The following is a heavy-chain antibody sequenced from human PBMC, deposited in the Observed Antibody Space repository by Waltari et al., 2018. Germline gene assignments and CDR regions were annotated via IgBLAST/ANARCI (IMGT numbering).Heavy chain of an antibody. CDR2: SSGSGGST. Sequence: EVQLLESGGGLVQPGGSLRLSCAASGFTFSSYAMSWVRQAPGKGLEWVSASSGSGGSTYYADSVKGRFTISRDNSKNTLYLQMNSLRAEDTAVYYCAKAIAAAGRGAPFDYWGQGTLVTVSS. J-gene: IGHJ4*02. CDR1: GFTFSSYA. CDR3: AKAIAAAGRGAPFDY. V-gene: IGHV3-23*01. D-gene: IGHD6-13*01.